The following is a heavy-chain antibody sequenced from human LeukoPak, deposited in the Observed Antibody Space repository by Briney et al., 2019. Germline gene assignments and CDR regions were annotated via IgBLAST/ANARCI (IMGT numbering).Heavy chain of an antibody. CDR2: INHSGST. CDR3: ARASTRVAARLGDY. J-gene: IGHJ4*02. Sequence: SETLSLTCAVYGGSFSGYYWRWIRQPPGKGLEWIGEINHSGSTNYNPSLKSRVTISVDTSKNQFSLKLSSVTAADTAVYYCARASTRVAARLGDYWGQGTLVTVSS. V-gene: IGHV4-34*01. CDR1: GGSFSGYY. D-gene: IGHD6-6*01.